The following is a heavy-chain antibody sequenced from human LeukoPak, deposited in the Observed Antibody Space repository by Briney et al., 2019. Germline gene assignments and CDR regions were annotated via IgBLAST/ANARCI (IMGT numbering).Heavy chain of an antibody. Sequence: GGSLRLSCAASGFTFSDYYMSWIRQAPGKGLEWVSYISSSGSTIYYADSVKGRFTISRDNAKNSLYLQMNSLRAEDTAVYYCASGPIVGATILGYYYYYGMDAWGQGTTVTVSS. V-gene: IGHV3-11*01. CDR2: ISSSGSTI. CDR3: ASGPIVGATILGYYYYYGMDA. J-gene: IGHJ6*02. D-gene: IGHD1-26*01. CDR1: GFTFSDYY.